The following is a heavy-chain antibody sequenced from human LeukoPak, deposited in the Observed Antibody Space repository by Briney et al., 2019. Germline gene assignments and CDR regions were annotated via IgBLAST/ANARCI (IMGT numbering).Heavy chain of an antibody. CDR1: GDSIGSSNW. J-gene: IGHJ4*02. Sequence: SETLSLTCAVSGDSIGSSNWWSWVRQPPGKRLEWIGEIYHSGSTYYNPSLKSRVTISVDRSKNQFSLKLSSVTAADTAVYYCARDFIGGSGSPWGQGTLVTVSS. CDR2: IYHSGST. CDR3: ARDFIGGSGSP. V-gene: IGHV4-4*02. D-gene: IGHD3-10*01.